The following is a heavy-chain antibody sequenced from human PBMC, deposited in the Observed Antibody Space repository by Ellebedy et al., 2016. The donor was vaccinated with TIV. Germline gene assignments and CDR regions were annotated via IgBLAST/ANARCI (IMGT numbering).Heavy chain of an antibody. Sequence: SGPTLVKPTQTLTLTCTFSGFSLSTSGVGVGWIRQPPGKALEWLALIYWNDDKRYSPSLKSRLTITKDTSKNQVVLTMTNMDPVDTATYYCAHFGLGARNFDYWGQGTLVTVSS. CDR2: IYWNDDK. CDR3: AHFGLGARNFDY. CDR1: GFSLSTSGVG. J-gene: IGHJ4*02. V-gene: IGHV2-5*01. D-gene: IGHD3-10*01.